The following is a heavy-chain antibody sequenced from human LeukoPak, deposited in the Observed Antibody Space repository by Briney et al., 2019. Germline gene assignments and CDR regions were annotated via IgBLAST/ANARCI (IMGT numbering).Heavy chain of an antibody. J-gene: IGHJ4*02. D-gene: IGHD6-13*01. Sequence: PGGSLRLSCAASGFDFDAYAMHWVRQAPGKGLQWISLISADGGSTYYADSVKGRFTISRDNSRNSLYLQMNSLTTEDTAFYYCAKDKAGTIVWYGRWAIGLFDYRGQGTLLTVSS. V-gene: IGHV3-43*02. CDR3: AKDKAGTIVWYGRWAIGLFDY. CDR2: ISADGGST. CDR1: GFDFDAYA.